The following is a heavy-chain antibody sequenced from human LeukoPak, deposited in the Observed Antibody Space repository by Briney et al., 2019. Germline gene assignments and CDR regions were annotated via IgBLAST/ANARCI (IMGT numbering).Heavy chain of an antibody. CDR3: AKSGSYSVYYYNGMDV. CDR2: TSYDGSDK. Sequence: GGSLTLSCAASGFTFSNYDMLWVRQAPGKGLEWVAVTSYDGSDKYYADSVKGRFTISRDNSKNTLYLQMNSLRAEDTAVYYCAKSGSYSVYYYNGMDVWGHRTTVIVSS. J-gene: IGHJ6*02. V-gene: IGHV3-30*18. CDR1: GFTFSNYD. D-gene: IGHD1-26*01.